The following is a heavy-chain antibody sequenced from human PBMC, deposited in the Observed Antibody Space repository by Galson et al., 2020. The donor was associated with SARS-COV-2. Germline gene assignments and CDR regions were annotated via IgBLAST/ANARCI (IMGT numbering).Heavy chain of an antibody. V-gene: IGHV4-39*01. D-gene: IGHD3-10*01. Sequence: SETLSLTCTVSGGSISSSSYYWGWIRQPPGKGLEWIGSIYYSGSTYYNPSLKSRVTISVDTSKNQFSLKLTSVTAADTAVYYCASMVRGVKNYDYWGQGTLVTVSS. CDR1: GGSISSSSYY. J-gene: IGHJ4*02. CDR2: IYYSGST. CDR3: ASMVRGVKNYDY.